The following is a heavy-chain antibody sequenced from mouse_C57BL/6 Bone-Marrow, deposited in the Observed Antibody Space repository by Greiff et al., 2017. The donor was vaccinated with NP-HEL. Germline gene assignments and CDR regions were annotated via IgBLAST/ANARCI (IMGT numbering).Heavy chain of an antibody. D-gene: IGHD1-1*01. V-gene: IGHV14-4*01. CDR1: GFNIKDDY. CDR2: IDPENGDT. CDR3: TKGSGSSYGAMDY. Sequence: EVQLQESGAELVRPGASVKLSCTASGFNIKDDYMHWVKQRPEQGLEWIGWIDPENGDTEYASKFQGKATITADTSSNTAYLQLSSLTSEDTAVYYCTKGSGSSYGAMDYWGQGTSVTVTS. J-gene: IGHJ4*01.